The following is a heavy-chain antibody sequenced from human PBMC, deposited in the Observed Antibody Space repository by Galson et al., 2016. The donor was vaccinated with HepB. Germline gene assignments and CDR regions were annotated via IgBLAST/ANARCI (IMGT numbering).Heavy chain of an antibody. V-gene: IGHV3-23*01. Sequence: SLRLSCAASGFTFSSYGMSWVRQAPGKGLEWVSGIRGVDGSTYYADSVKGRFTILRDNSKKTLYLQTNSLRAEDTAVYYCVGYCSGGSCFPGYWGQGTLVTVSS. CDR2: IRGVDGST. D-gene: IGHD2-15*01. CDR3: VGYCSGGSCFPGY. J-gene: IGHJ4*02. CDR1: GFTFSSYG.